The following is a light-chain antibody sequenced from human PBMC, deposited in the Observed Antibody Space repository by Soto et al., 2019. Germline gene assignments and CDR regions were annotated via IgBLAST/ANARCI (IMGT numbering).Light chain of an antibody. V-gene: IGKV1-5*01. CDR1: QTIKSC. J-gene: IGKJ1*01. CDR2: DAS. Sequence: DIQMTQSPSTLSASVGDRVTISFRASQTIKSCLAWYQQKPGKAPKLLIYDASSLESGVPSRFSGSGSGTEFTLTISSLQPDDFATYYCQHYESYPWTFGRGTKVDIK. CDR3: QHYESYPWT.